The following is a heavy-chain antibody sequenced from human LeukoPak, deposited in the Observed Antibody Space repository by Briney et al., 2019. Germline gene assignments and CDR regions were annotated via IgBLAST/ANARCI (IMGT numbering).Heavy chain of an antibody. D-gene: IGHD6-6*01. CDR1: GGSFSSGGYY. CDR3: ARDTQVPQGYSSSSTLFGWFDP. Sequence: PSETLSLTCTVSGGSFSSGGYYWSWVRQAPGKGLEWVSAMSGSGGSTYYADSVKGRFTISRDNSKNTLYLQMNSLRADDTAVYSCARDTQVPQGYSSSSTLFGWFDPWGQGTLVTASS. J-gene: IGHJ5*02. CDR2: MSGSGGST. V-gene: IGHV3-23*01.